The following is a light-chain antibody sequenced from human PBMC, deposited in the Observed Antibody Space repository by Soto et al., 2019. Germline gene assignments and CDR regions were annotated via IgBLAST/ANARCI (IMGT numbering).Light chain of an antibody. CDR2: DAS. CDR3: QQYHSYLLT. J-gene: IGKJ4*01. V-gene: IGKV1-5*01. Sequence: DIQMTQSPSTLSASVGDRVTITCRASQSISNWWAWYQQKPGKAPNLLIYDASSLESGVPSRFSGSGSGTEFTLTISSLYPDDFATYYCQQYHSYLLTFGGGTKVEIK. CDR1: QSISNW.